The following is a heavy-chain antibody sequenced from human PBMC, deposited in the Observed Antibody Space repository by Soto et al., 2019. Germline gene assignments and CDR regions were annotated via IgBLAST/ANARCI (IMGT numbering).Heavy chain of an antibody. D-gene: IGHD2-15*01. CDR1: GFTFSNDW. Sequence: PGGSLRLSCVGSGFTFSNDWMSWVRQAPGKGLEWVSAIKKGGSRKYYADSVKGRFTISRDNSKNTLYLLMNSLRAEDTAVYYCARHDLYCSGGSCYQVDYWGQGTLVTVSS. CDR2: IKKGGSRK. V-gene: IGHV3-23*05. CDR3: ARHDLYCSGGSCYQVDY. J-gene: IGHJ4*02.